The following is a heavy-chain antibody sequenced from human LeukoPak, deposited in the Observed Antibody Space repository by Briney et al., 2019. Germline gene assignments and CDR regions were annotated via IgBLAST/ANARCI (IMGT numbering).Heavy chain of an antibody. V-gene: IGHV1-8*01. D-gene: IGHD3-10*01. CDR1: GYTFTSYD. J-gene: IGHJ6*03. CDR2: MNPNSGNT. Sequence: ASVNVSCKASGYTFTSYDINWVRQATGQGLDWMGWMNPNSGNTGYAQKFQGRVTMTRNTSISTAYMELSSLRSEDTAVYYCARGLRSGGLLWFREFMPPGIGHNYYYYYMDVWGKGTTVTVSS. CDR3: ARGLRSGGLLWFREFMPPGIGHNYYYYYMDV.